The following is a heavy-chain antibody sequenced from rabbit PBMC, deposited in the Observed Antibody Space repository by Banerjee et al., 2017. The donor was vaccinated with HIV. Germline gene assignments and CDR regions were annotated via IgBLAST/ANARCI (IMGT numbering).Heavy chain of an antibody. D-gene: IGHD7-1*01. J-gene: IGHJ4*01. CDR3: ARDLTGVTGWNFNL. CDR2: IASGSSGST. V-gene: IGHV1S40*01. CDR1: GFDFSTNA. Sequence: QSLEESGGDLVKPGASLTLTCKASGFDFSTNAMCWVRQAPGKGLEWIGCIASGSSGSTYYASWAKGRFTISKTSSTTVTLQMTSLTAADTATYFCARDLTGVTGWNFNLWGPGTLVTVS.